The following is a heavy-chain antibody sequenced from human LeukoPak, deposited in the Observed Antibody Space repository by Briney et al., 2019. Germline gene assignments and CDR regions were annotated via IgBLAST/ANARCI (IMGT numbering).Heavy chain of an antibody. V-gene: IGHV4-39*01. D-gene: IGHD6-13*01. J-gene: IGHJ6*02. CDR3: AFLAAAGRYGMDV. Sequence: SETLSLTCTVSGGSISSSSYYWGWIRQPPGKGLEWIGSIYYSGSTYYNPSLKSRVTISVDTSKNQFSLKLSSVTAADTAVYYCAFLAAAGRYGMDVWGQGTTVTVSS. CDR1: GGSISSSSYY. CDR2: IYYSGST.